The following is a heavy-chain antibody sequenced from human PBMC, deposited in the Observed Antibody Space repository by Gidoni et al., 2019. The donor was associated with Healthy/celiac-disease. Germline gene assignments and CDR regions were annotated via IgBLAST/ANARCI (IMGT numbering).Heavy chain of an antibody. CDR2: IGSSSSYI. CDR3: ARVWVGVRRVDAFDI. Sequence: EVKLVDSGGGLVKPGGSLGLSCAASGSTLSSYIMNWVRQAPGKGLEWVSSIGSSSSYIYYADSVKGRFTISRDNAKISLYLQMNSLRAEDTAVYYCARVWVGVRRVDAFDIWGQGTMVTVSS. D-gene: IGHD1-26*01. CDR1: GSTLSSYI. V-gene: IGHV3-21*01. J-gene: IGHJ3*02.